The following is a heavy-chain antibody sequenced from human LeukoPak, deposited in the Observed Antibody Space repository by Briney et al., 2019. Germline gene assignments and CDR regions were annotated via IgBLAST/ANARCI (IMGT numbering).Heavy chain of an antibody. CDR2: ISGDGGST. CDR3: AKGTLSAAGTQSFDY. CDR1: GFTFDDYA. Sequence: GGSLRLSCAASGFTFDDYAIHWVRQAPGKGLEWVSLISGDGGSTYYAASVEGRFTISRDNSKNSLYLLMNRLRTEDTALYYCAKGTLSAAGTQSFDYWGQGTLVTVSS. J-gene: IGHJ4*02. D-gene: IGHD6-13*01. V-gene: IGHV3-43*02.